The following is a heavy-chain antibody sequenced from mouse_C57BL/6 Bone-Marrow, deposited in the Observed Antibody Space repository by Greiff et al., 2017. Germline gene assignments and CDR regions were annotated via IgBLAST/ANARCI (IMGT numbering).Heavy chain of an antibody. CDR3: ARRGAYYYGSSYCWYFDV. J-gene: IGHJ1*03. CDR2: IDPSDSET. V-gene: IGHV1-52*01. D-gene: IGHD1-1*01. CDR1: GYTFTSYW. Sequence: QVQLQQPGAELVRPGSSVKLSCKASGYTFTSYWMHLVKQRPIQGLEWIGNIDPSDSETHYNQKFKDKATLTVDKSSSTAYMQLSSLTSEDSAVYYCARRGAYYYGSSYCWYFDVWGTGTTVTVSS.